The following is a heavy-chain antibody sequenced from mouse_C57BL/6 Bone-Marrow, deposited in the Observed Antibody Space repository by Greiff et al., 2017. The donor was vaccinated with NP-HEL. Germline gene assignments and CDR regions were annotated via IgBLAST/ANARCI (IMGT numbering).Heavy chain of an antibody. D-gene: IGHD2-1*01. CDR3: AYYDAMDY. Sequence: EVKLMESGPGLVKPSQSLSLTCSVTGYSITSGYYWNWIRQFPGNKLEWMGYISYDGSNKYNPSLKNRISITRDTSKNQFFRKLNSVTTEDTATYYCAYYDAMDYWGQGTSVTVSS. J-gene: IGHJ4*01. CDR2: ISYDGSN. V-gene: IGHV3-6*01. CDR1: GYSITSGYY.